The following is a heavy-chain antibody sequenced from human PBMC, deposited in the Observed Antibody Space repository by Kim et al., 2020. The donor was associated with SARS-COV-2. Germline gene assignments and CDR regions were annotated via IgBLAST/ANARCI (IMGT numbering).Heavy chain of an antibody. CDR1: GYTFTSYG. Sequence: ASVKVSCKASGYTFTSYGISWVRQAPGQGLEWMGWISAYNGNTNYAQKLQGRVTMTTDTSTSTAYMELRSLRSDDTAVYYCARDQNYCSSTSCSALIYYYYYGMDVRGQGTTVTVSS. D-gene: IGHD2-2*01. CDR2: ISAYNGNT. J-gene: IGHJ6*02. CDR3: ARDQNYCSSTSCSALIYYYYYGMDV. V-gene: IGHV1-18*04.